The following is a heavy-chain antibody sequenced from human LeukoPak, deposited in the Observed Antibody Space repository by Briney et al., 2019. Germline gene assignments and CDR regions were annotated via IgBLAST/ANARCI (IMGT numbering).Heavy chain of an antibody. Sequence: SETLSLTCTVSGGSISSGSYYWSWIRQPPGKGLEWIGYIYYSGSTNYNPSLKSRVTISVDTSKNQFSLKLSSVTAADTAVYYCARGVEYSSSSGLGYWGQGTLVTVSS. CDR2: IYYSGST. V-gene: IGHV4-61*01. CDR3: ARGVEYSSSSGLGY. CDR1: GGSISSGSYY. J-gene: IGHJ4*02. D-gene: IGHD6-6*01.